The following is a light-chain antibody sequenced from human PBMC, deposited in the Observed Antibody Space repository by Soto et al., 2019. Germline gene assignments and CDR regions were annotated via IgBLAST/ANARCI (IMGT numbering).Light chain of an antibody. J-gene: IGLJ2*01. CDR3: SSYSSSSFTRTSTLV. CDR2: EVR. Sequence: QSALTQPASVSGSPGQSITISCSGATTDIGDYNFVSWYQQHPGKAPALIIYEVRIRPSGVSNRFSGSKSGNTASLTISGLRPEDEADYYCSSYSSSSFTRTSTLVFGGGTKLTVL. V-gene: IGLV2-14*01. CDR1: TTDIGDYNF.